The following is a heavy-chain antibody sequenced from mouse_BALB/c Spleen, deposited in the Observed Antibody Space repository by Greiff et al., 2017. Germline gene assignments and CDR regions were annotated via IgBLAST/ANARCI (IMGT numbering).Heavy chain of an antibody. CDR3: ATGGGNFFAY. Sequence: QVQLQQSGAELAKPGASVRMSCKASGYIFTSYLMHWVKQRPGQGLEWIGYIRPSSGYTEYIQKFKDKATLTADKSSSTAYMQLSSLTSEDSAVYYCATGGGNFFAYWGQGTTLTVSS. CDR2: IRPSSGYT. V-gene: IGHV1-4*01. D-gene: IGHD2-1*01. J-gene: IGHJ2*01. CDR1: GYIFTSYL.